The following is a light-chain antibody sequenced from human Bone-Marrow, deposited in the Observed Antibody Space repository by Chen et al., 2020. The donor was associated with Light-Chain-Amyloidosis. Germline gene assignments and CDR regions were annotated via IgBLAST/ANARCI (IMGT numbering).Light chain of an antibody. CDR2: RDT. Sequence: SYELTQPPSVSVSPGQTARITCSGDDLPTKYAYWYQQKPGQPPVLVIHRDTERPSGISERFSGSSSGTTATLTISGVQAEDEADYHCQSADSSGTYEVIFGRGTKLTVL. CDR3: QSADSSGTYEVI. J-gene: IGLJ2*01. CDR1: DLPTKY. V-gene: IGLV3-25*03.